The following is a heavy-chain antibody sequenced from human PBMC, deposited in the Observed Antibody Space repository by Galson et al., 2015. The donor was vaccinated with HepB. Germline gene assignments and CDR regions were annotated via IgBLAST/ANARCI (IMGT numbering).Heavy chain of an antibody. J-gene: IGHJ6*02. D-gene: IGHD6-13*01. V-gene: IGHV3-21*01. CDR3: ARTQQLEDLYYGMDV. CDR1: GFTFSSYS. Sequence: SLRLSCAASGFTFSSYSMNWVRQAPGKGLEWVSSISSSSSYIYYADSVKGRFTISRDNAKNSLYLQMNSLRAEDTAVYYCARTQQLEDLYYGMDVWGQGTTVTVSS. CDR2: ISSSSSYI.